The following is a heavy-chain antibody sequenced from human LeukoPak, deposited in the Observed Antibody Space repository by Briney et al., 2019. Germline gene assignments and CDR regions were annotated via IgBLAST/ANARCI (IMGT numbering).Heavy chain of an antibody. D-gene: IGHD2-2*01. CDR2: FDPDDGET. Sequence: ASVKVSCKVSGYSLTELSMHWVRQAPGKGLEWMGGFDPDDGETPLFAQKFQGRVSMTEDTSTDTAYMELSSLTSEDTAVYYCVTGTIYCSSCSHDYWGQGTLATVSS. CDR3: VTGTIYCSSCSHDY. J-gene: IGHJ4*02. CDR1: GYSLTELS. V-gene: IGHV1-24*01.